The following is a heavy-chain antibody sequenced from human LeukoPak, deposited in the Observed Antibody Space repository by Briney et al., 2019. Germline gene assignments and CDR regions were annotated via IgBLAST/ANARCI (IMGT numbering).Heavy chain of an antibody. Sequence: GGSLRLSCAASGFTFSSYSTNWVRQAPGKGLEWVSSISSSSSSYIYYADSVKGRFTISRDNAKNSLYLQMDSLRAEDTVVYYCAKGGHSSGHFDYWGQGTLVTVSS. CDR2: ISSSSSSYI. CDR1: GFTFSSYS. CDR3: AKGGHSSGHFDY. V-gene: IGHV3-21*01. D-gene: IGHD6-19*01. J-gene: IGHJ4*02.